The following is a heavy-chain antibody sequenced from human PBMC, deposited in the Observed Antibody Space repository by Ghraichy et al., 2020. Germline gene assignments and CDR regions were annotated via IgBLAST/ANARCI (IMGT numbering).Heavy chain of an antibody. D-gene: IGHD3-22*01. Sequence: SQTLSLTCTVSGGSISSSSYYWGWIRQPPGKGLEWIGSIYYSGSTYYNPSLKSRVTISVDTSKNQFSLKLSSVTAADTAVYYCARGGVDSSGYYYGGNWFDPWGQGTLVTVSS. CDR3: ARGGVDSSGYYYGGNWFDP. CDR2: IYYSGST. J-gene: IGHJ5*02. V-gene: IGHV4-39*01. CDR1: GGSISSSSYY.